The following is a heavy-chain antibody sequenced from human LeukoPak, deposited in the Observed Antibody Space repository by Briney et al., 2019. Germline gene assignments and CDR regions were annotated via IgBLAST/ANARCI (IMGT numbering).Heavy chain of an antibody. Sequence: SETLSLTCTVSGGSISSSSYYWSWIRQPAGKGLEWIGRIYTSGSTNYNPSLKSRVTMSVDTSKNQFSLKLSSVTAADTAVYYCARAAGSYQGFDYWGQGTLVTVSS. CDR3: ARAAGSYQGFDY. CDR1: GGSISSSSYY. V-gene: IGHV4-61*02. J-gene: IGHJ4*02. D-gene: IGHD2-15*01. CDR2: IYTSGST.